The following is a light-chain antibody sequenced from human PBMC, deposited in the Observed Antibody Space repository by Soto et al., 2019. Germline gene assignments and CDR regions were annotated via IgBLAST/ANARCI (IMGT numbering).Light chain of an antibody. V-gene: IGKV3-15*01. CDR3: QQRSNWPT. CDR1: QSVSSN. Sequence: VMTQTPDTLSVSPGERATLSCRASQSVSSNLAWYQQKPGQAPRLLIYGASTRATGIPARFSGSGSGTEFTLTISGLEPEDFAVYYCQQRSNWPTFGQGTRLAIK. CDR2: GAS. J-gene: IGKJ5*01.